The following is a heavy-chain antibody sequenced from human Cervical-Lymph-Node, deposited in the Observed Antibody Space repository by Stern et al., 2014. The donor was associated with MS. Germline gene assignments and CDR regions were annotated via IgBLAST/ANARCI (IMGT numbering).Heavy chain of an antibody. CDR1: GGSISRSTYY. D-gene: IGHD5-12*01. CDR3: ARHDGWLPHY. J-gene: IGHJ4*02. CDR2: IYYSGTT. Sequence: QLQLQESGPGLVKPSETLSLTCSVSGGSISRSTYYWGWIRQPPGKGLEWIGSIYYSGTTYYNPSLKRRVTLDTSTNQFPLRLPSVTAADTAVYYCARHDGWLPHYWSQGTLVTVSS. V-gene: IGHV4-39*01.